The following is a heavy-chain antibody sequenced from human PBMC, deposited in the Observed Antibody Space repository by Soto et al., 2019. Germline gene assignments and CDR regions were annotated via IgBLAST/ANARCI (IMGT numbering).Heavy chain of an antibody. D-gene: IGHD1-26*01. CDR1: GDSIGRFY. V-gene: IGHV4-4*07. Sequence: QVQLHESGPGLVKPSETLSLTCNVSGDSIGRFYWSWIRQSAEKGLEWIGRIYSTGGTAYNPALEGRITISLDRSTNHVSLEMNSVTAADTAVYFCARDLSGTGLDIWGRGTRVTVSS. J-gene: IGHJ6*02. CDR2: IYSTGGT. CDR3: ARDLSGTGLDI.